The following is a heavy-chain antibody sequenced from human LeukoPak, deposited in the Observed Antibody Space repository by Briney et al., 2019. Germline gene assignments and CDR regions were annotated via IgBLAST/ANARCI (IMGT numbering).Heavy chain of an antibody. CDR3: ARDGYSGYLYFDY. CDR1: GGSFSVYY. J-gene: IGHJ4*02. V-gene: IGHV4-34*01. D-gene: IGHD5-12*01. CDR2: INHSGST. Sequence: PSETLSLTCAVYGGSFSVYYWSWIRQPPGKGLEWIGEINHSGSTYYNPSLKSRVTISVDTSKNQFSLKLSSVTAADTAVYYYARDGYSGYLYFDYWGQGTLVTVSS.